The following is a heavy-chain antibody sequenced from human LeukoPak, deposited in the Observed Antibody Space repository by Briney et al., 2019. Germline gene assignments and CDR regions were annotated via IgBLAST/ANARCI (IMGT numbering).Heavy chain of an antibody. D-gene: IGHD2-2*01. V-gene: IGHV3-30-3*01. CDR3: ARSPIASFTSRITD. J-gene: IGHJ4*02. CDR2: VSDGGSNK. Sequence: TGGSLRLSCAASGFTFSSYAMHRVRQAPGKGLEWVALVSDGGSNKYYADSVKGQFTISRDNSKNTLYLQMNSLRPEDTAVYYCARSPIASFTSRITDWGQGTLVTVSS. CDR1: GFTFSSYA.